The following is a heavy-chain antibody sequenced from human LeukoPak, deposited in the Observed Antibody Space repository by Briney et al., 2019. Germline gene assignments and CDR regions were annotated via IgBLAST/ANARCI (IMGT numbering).Heavy chain of an antibody. J-gene: IGHJ4*02. V-gene: IGHV4-38-2*02. CDR2: IFHSGST. Sequence: SETLSLTCTVSGYSISSGYYWGWIRQSPGKGLEWIGSIFHSGSTYYNPSLKNRLTISVDTSKNQFSLKLSSVTAADTAMYYCARDFRYCSGGSCYSYFDYWAREPWSPSPQ. CDR3: ARDFRYCSGGSCYSYFDY. CDR1: GYSISSGYY. D-gene: IGHD2-15*01.